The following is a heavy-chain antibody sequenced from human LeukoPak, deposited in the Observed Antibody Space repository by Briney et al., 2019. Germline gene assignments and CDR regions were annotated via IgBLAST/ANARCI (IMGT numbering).Heavy chain of an antibody. V-gene: IGHV1-2*02. Sequence: GASVKVSCKASGYAFAAYYMHWVRQAPGQGLEWMGWINPNSRGTNYAQKFRGRVTMTRDTSITTAYMDLSRLRSDDTAVYYCARLQYTSGSYYYYYGMDVWGQGTTVIVSS. CDR3: ARLQYTSGSYYYYYGMDV. CDR1: GYAFAAYY. CDR2: INPNSRGT. D-gene: IGHD3-22*01. J-gene: IGHJ6*02.